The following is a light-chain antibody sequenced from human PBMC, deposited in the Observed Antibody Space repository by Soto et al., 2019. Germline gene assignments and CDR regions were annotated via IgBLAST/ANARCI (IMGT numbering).Light chain of an antibody. CDR3: QQYYSDPRT. V-gene: IGKV4-1*01. CDR1: QSVLWNSNNKNY. Sequence: SCWSSQSVLWNSNNKNYLAWYQQKPGQSPKVLIYWASTRESGVPDRFSGSGSGTDFTLTISSLQAEDVAVYYCQQYYSDPRTFGQGTKVEVK. J-gene: IGKJ1*01. CDR2: WAS.